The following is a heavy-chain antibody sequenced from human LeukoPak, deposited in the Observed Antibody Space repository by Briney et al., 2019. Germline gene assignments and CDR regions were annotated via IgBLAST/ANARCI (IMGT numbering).Heavy chain of an antibody. CDR2: IIPIFGTA. J-gene: IGHJ5*02. CDR3: ARGVVPAAIGEGNWFDP. Sequence: GASVKVSCKASGGTFSSYAISWVRQAPGQGLEWMGGIIPIFGTANYAQKFQGRVTITADESTSTAYMELSSLRSEDTAVYYCARGVVPAAIGEGNWFDPWGQGTLVTVSS. D-gene: IGHD2-2*01. V-gene: IGHV1-69*13. CDR1: GGTFSSYA.